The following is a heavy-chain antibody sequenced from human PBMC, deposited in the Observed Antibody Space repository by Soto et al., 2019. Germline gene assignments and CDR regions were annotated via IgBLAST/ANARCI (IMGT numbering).Heavy chain of an antibody. Sequence: KTSDTLSLTCAVSGGSFTRNNWWTWVRQPPGQGLEWIGEIYRTGSTNYNPSLKSRVTISLDKSENQFSLKVTSLTAADTAVYYCASRDPGTSVDYWGQGTLVTVSS. D-gene: IGHD1-7*01. CDR1: GGSFTRNNW. J-gene: IGHJ4*02. V-gene: IGHV4-4*02. CDR2: IYRTGST. CDR3: ASRDPGTSVDY.